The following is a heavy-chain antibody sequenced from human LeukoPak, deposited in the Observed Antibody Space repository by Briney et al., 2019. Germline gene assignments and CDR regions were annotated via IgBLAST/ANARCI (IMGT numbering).Heavy chain of an antibody. D-gene: IGHD3-3*01. Sequence: SETLSLTCAVYGGSFSGYYWSWIRQPPGKGLEWIGEINHSGSTNYNPSLKSRVTISVDTSKNQFSLKLSSVTAADTAVYYCARGRTTNYDYKFDYWGQGTLVTVSS. CDR2: INHSGST. CDR1: GGSFSGYY. V-gene: IGHV4-34*01. CDR3: ARGRTTNYDYKFDY. J-gene: IGHJ4*02.